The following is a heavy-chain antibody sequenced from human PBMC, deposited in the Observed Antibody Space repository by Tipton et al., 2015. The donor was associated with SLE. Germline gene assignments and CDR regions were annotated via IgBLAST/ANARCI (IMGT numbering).Heavy chain of an antibody. J-gene: IGHJ4*02. D-gene: IGHD6-13*01. CDR3: ARDRGGSSWFFDY. Sequence: TLSLTCTVSCASISSHYWNWIRQPPGKGLEWIGYTHYSESSNYNPSLKSRVTMSVDTSKNHFSLKLNSVTAADTAVYYCARDRGGSSWFFDYWGLGTLVTVSS. CDR2: THYSESS. V-gene: IGHV4-59*11. CDR1: CASISSHY.